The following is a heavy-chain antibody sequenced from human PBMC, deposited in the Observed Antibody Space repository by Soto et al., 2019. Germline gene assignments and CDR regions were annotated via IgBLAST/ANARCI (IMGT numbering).Heavy chain of an antibody. CDR1: GFTFTSSA. Sequence: SVKVSCKASGFTFTSSAVQWVRQARGQGLEWIGWIVVGSGNTNYAQKLQDRVTMTTDTSTSTAYMELRSLRSDDTAVYYCARDLDYGDYDIHFDYWGQGTLVTVSS. J-gene: IGHJ4*02. CDR2: IVVGSGNT. CDR3: ARDLDYGDYDIHFDY. V-gene: IGHV1-58*01. D-gene: IGHD4-17*01.